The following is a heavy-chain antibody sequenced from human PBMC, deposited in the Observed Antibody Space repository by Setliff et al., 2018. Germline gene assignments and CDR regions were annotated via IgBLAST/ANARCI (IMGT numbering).Heavy chain of an antibody. Sequence: GGSLRLSCAASGFTFSNYEMNWVRQAPGKGLEWVSSISDTSAFIYYADSVKGRFTISRDNAKNTLYLQMNSLRADDTAVYYCARASLGKFGSAVEYFHHWGQGTLVTVSS. D-gene: IGHD2-15*01. V-gene: IGHV3-21*06. CDR3: ARASLGKFGSAVEYFHH. J-gene: IGHJ1*01. CDR2: ISDTSAFI. CDR1: GFTFSNYE.